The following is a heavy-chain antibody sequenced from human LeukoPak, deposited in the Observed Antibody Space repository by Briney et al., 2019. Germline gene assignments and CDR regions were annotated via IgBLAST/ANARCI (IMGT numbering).Heavy chain of an antibody. D-gene: IGHD1-26*01. J-gene: IGHJ4*02. V-gene: IGHV4-34*01. CDR3: ARDKRVGARQFDY. CDR1: GGFFSVFH. Sequence: SETLSLTCTVYGGFFSVFHWSWIRQPPGKGLEWIGTIYYTGSTSYYPSLKSRLTISVDTSKNQFSLKLSSVTAADTAVYYCARDKRVGARQFDYWGQGTLVTVSS. CDR2: IYYTGST.